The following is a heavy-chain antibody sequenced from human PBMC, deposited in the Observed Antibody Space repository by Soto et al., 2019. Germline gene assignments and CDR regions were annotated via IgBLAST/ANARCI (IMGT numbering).Heavy chain of an antibody. CDR1: GGSFCGYY. D-gene: IGHD3-16*02. CDR2: INHSGST. V-gene: IGHV4-34*01. J-gene: IGHJ6*03. CDR3: ARGRIMITFGGVIVRDYYYYMDV. Sequence: SESLSLTCAVYGGSFCGYYWSWIRQPPGKGLEWIGEINHSGSTNYNPSLKSRVTMSVDTSKNQFSLKLSSVTAADTAVYYCARGRIMITFGGVIVRDYYYYMDVWGKGTTVTVSS.